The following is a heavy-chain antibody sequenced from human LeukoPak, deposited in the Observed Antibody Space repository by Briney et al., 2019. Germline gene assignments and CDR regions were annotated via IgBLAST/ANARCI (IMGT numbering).Heavy chain of an antibody. CDR2: IKEDGSEE. CDR3: ARAKTSGSYLYDY. V-gene: IGHV3-7*04. CDR1: GFTFSSYW. J-gene: IGHJ4*02. Sequence: GGSLRLSCAASGFTFSSYWMTWVRQAPGKGLECVANIKEDGSEEYYVDSVKGRFSISRDNAKNSLHLQMSSLRAEDTAVYYCARAKTSGSYLYDYWGQGTLVTVSS. D-gene: IGHD1-26*01.